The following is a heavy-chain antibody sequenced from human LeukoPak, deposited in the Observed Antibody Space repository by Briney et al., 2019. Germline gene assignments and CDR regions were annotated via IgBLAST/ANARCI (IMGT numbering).Heavy chain of an antibody. V-gene: IGHV3-21*01. Sequence: GGSLRLSCAASGFTFSDYTLNWVRQPPGKGLEWVSSITDDSTYIYYADSVKGRFTVSRDNAKNSLYLHINSLRAEDTAVYYCARVQGSPYWGQGTLVTVSS. CDR3: ARVQGSPY. J-gene: IGHJ4*02. CDR1: GFTFSDYT. CDR2: ITDDSTYI.